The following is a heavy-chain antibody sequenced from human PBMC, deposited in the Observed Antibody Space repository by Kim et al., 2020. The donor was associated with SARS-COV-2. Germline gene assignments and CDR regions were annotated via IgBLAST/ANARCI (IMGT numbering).Heavy chain of an antibody. V-gene: IGHV3-15*01. D-gene: IGHD3-10*01. CDR1: GFIFSNSW. CDR2: IKSKTDGGTT. Sequence: GGSLRLSCAASGFIFSNSWMSLVRQAPGKGLEWVCRIKSKTDGGTTDYAAPVKGRFTISRDDSNNTLYLQMTSLKTEDTAVYYCTTGLPKGRWGQGTLVTVSS. J-gene: IGHJ4*02. CDR3: TTGLPKGR.